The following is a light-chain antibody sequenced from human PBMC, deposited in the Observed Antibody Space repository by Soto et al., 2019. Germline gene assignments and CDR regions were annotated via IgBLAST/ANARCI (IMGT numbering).Light chain of an antibody. CDR3: QHYGSYSEA. CDR2: SAS. V-gene: IGKV1-5*03. J-gene: IGKJ1*01. CDR1: QTIDSS. Sequence: DIQMTQSPSTLSVSLGERATLTCRASQTIDSSLAWYQQKPGKAPKLLMYSASTLNSGVPSRFSGSGSGTEFTLTIISLQPDDSAVYYCQHYGSYSEAFGQGTKVDIK.